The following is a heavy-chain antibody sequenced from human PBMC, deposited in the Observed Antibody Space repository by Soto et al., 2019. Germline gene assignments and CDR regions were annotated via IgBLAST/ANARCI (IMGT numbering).Heavy chain of an antibody. CDR3: VRLIGNSWLDF. D-gene: IGHD1-26*01. CDR1: GDSASSSSVT. Sequence: SQTLSLTCAISGDSASSSSVTWNWIRQSPSRGLEWLGRTYYSSKWYNDYAESVKSRITINPDTSKNQFSLHLNSVTPEDTAVYYCVRLIGNSWLDFWDQGTLVTVSS. CDR2: TYYSSKWYN. V-gene: IGHV6-1*01. J-gene: IGHJ5*01.